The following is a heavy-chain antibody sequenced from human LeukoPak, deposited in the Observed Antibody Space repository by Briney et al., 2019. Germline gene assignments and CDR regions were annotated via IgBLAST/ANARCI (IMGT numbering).Heavy chain of an antibody. CDR1: GYSISSGYY. CDR3: ARDGGEVWNYYGMDV. J-gene: IGHJ6*02. CDR2: IYHSGRT. D-gene: IGHD2-15*01. Sequence: SETLSLTCTVSGYSISSGYYWGWIRQPPGKGLEWIGNIYHSGRTYDNPSLKSRVTISVDTSKNQLSLKLSSVTAADTAVYYCARDGGEVWNYYGMDVWGQGTTVTVSS. V-gene: IGHV4-38-2*02.